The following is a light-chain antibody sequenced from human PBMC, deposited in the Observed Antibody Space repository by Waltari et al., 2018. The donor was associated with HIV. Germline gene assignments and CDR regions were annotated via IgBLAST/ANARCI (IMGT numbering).Light chain of an antibody. J-gene: IGLJ2*01. Sequence: QSVLPQPPSPSGTPGQRVTIPCSGASSNIEAYTANWHQQPPGTAPKLLIVTDNQRPSGVPDRFSGSKSGTSASLAISGLQSEDEADYYCSAWDDSLRRPVFGGGTKLTVL. CDR1: SSNIEAYT. CDR3: SAWDDSLRRPV. CDR2: TDN. V-gene: IGLV1-44*01.